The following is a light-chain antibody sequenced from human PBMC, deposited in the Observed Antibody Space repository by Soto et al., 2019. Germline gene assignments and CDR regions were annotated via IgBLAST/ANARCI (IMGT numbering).Light chain of an antibody. CDR1: SSVVGGYNF. Sequence: QSALTQPHSVSGSPGQSVTISCTGTSSVVGGYNFVSWYQQHPGKAPKLMIFDVSKRPSGVPDRFSGSKPGNTASLTISGLQAEDEADYYCCSYAGSYTYVFGTGTKVTVL. CDR2: DVS. J-gene: IGLJ1*01. V-gene: IGLV2-11*01. CDR3: CSYAGSYTYV.